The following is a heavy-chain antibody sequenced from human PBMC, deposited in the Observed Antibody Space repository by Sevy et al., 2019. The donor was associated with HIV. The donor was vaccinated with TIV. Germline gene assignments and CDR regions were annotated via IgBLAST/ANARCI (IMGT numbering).Heavy chain of an antibody. Sequence: GGSLRLSCAASGFTFSSYSMNWVRQAPGKGLEWVSSISSSSSYIYYADSVKGRFTISRDNAKNSLYLQMNSLRAEDTAVYYCARDLGDSWQTLYYYYGMDVWGQGTTVTVSS. J-gene: IGHJ6*02. CDR3: ARDLGDSWQTLYYYYGMDV. D-gene: IGHD3-16*01. V-gene: IGHV3-21*04. CDR1: GFTFSSYS. CDR2: ISSSSSYI.